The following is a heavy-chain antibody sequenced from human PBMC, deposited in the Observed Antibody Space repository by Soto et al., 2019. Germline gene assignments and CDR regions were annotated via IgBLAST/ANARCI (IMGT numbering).Heavy chain of an antibody. V-gene: IGHV1-69*01. J-gene: IGHJ6*02. D-gene: IGHD3-22*01. CDR3: AGGRIVVVGIRAYYGMDV. CDR2: IIPVFGLV. CDR1: GGTPSNSA. Sequence: QVHLLLQSGAEVKKPGSSVKVSCKASGGTPSNSAISWVRQAPGQGLEWMGGIIPVFGLVKYAQNFQGRVTITSDESTNTPYMELSRLRPEDTAVYYCAGGRIVVVGIRAYYGMDVWGPGTTVTVS.